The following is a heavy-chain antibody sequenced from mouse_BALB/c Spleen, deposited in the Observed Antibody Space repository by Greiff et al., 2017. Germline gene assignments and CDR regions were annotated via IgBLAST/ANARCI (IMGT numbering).Heavy chain of an antibody. CDR2: IWAGGST. Sequence: QVQLQQSGPGLVQPSQSLSITCTVSGFSLTSYGVHWVRQPPGKGLEWLGVIWAGGSTNYNSALMSRLSISKDNSKSQVFLKMNSLQTDDTAMYYCARDRGTPTMQSWFAYWGQGTLVTVSA. V-gene: IGHV2-9*02. CDR3: ARDRGTPTMQSWFAY. CDR1: GFSLTSYG. J-gene: IGHJ3*01. D-gene: IGHD2-10*01.